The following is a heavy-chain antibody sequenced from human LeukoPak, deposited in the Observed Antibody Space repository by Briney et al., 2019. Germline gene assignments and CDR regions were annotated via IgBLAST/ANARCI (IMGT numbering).Heavy chain of an antibody. Sequence: GGSLRLSCAASGFTFDDYAMHWVRHAPGKGLEWVSLISGDGGSTYYADSVKGRSTISRDNSKNSLYLQMNSLRTEDTALYYCAKSGVAVAGDWFDPWGQGTLVTVSS. CDR1: GFTFDDYA. J-gene: IGHJ5*02. CDR2: ISGDGGST. D-gene: IGHD6-19*01. V-gene: IGHV3-43*02. CDR3: AKSGVAVAGDWFDP.